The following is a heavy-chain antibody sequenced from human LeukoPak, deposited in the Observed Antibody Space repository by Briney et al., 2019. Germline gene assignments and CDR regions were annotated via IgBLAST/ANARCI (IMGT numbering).Heavy chain of an antibody. CDR1: GGSFSGYY. Sequence: PSETLSLTCAVYGGSFSGYYWSWIRQPPGKGLEWIGYIYYSGSTYYNPSLKSRVTISVDTSKNQFSLKLSSVTAADTAVYYCARFPPNSGSYRYGMDVWGQGTTVTVSS. V-gene: IGHV4-30-4*08. CDR3: ARFPPNSGSYRYGMDV. J-gene: IGHJ6*02. D-gene: IGHD1-26*01. CDR2: IYYSGST.